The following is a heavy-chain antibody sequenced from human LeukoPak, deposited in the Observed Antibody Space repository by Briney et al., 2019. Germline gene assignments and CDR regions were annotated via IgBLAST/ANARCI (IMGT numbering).Heavy chain of an antibody. CDR3: ARDTAAGTTISDY. V-gene: IGHV3-7*01. D-gene: IGHD6-13*01. CDR2: IKQDGSKK. CDR1: GFPFSSYW. J-gene: IGHJ4*02. Sequence: GGSLRLSCVASGFPFSSYWMTWVRQAPGKGLEWVANIKQDGSKKSYVDSVKGRFTISRDNAKNSLYLQMNSLRAEDTAVYYCARDTAAGTTISDYWGQGTLVTVSS.